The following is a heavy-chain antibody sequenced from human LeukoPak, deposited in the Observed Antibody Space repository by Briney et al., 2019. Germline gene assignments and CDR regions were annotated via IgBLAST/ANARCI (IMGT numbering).Heavy chain of an antibody. D-gene: IGHD3-9*01. V-gene: IGHV3-23*01. J-gene: IGHJ4*02. Sequence: PGGTLRLSCAASGFTFSSYAMSWVRQAPGKGLEWVSTISGSGGSTYYADSVRGRFTISRDNSKNTLSLQMNSLRAEDRAVYYCAKMGPRYFDWSVDFWGQGTLVTVSS. CDR2: ISGSGGST. CDR3: AKMGPRYFDWSVDF. CDR1: GFTFSSYA.